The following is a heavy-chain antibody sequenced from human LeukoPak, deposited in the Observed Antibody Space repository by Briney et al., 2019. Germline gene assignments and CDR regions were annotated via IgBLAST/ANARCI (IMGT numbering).Heavy chain of an antibody. V-gene: IGHV3-23*01. CDR2: IRGNGET. CDR1: GLSFSSFA. D-gene: IGHD3-16*01. CDR3: TKASWVSRTDAAR. J-gene: IGHJ4*02. Sequence: AGGSLRLSCAASGLSFSSFAMSWVRQGPAGGLEWVSSIRGNGETSYADSVKGRFTLSSQSSRSTVYFMLNSLGVEDTPRYYCTKASWVSRTDAARGGQATLAT.